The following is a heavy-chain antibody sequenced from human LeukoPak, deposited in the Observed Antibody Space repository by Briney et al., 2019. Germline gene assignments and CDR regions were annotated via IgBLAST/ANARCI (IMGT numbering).Heavy chain of an antibody. CDR1: GYTFTSYG. Sequence: ASVKVSCKASGYTFTSYGISWVRQAPGQRLEWMGWIYPNSGARNYAQNFQGRVTMTRDTSISTAYMELSRLRSDDTAFYYCARTGTPTADWFDPWGQGTLVTVSS. CDR3: ARTGTPTADWFDP. J-gene: IGHJ5*02. D-gene: IGHD1-1*01. CDR2: IYPNSGAR. V-gene: IGHV1-2*02.